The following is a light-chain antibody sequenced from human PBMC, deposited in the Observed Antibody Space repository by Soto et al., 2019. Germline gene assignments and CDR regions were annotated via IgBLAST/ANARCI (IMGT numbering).Light chain of an antibody. CDR1: QTVSSIY. Sequence: EIVLTQSPGTLSLSPGEGATLSCRASQTVSSIYIAWYQQKPGQAPRLLIYGASTRATGIPDRFSGTGSGTDFTLTISRLEPEDSSVYYCRQYSTSPLTFGGEPKVDIK. CDR2: GAS. CDR3: RQYSTSPLT. J-gene: IGKJ4*02. V-gene: IGKV3-20*01.